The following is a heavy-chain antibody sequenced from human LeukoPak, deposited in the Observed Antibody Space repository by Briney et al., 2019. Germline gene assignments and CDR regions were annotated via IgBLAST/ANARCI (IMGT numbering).Heavy chain of an antibody. CDR1: GYSISSGYY. Sequence: AETLSLTCAVSGYSISSGYYWGWLRQPPGKGLEWIGSICHSGSTYYKPSLKSRFTISRDTSKNQLSLKLSTVTAGDTAVYYCAGLWFGELLRPDYWGQGTLVTVSS. V-gene: IGHV4-38-2*01. J-gene: IGHJ4*02. CDR3: AGLWFGELLRPDY. D-gene: IGHD3-10*01. CDR2: ICHSGST.